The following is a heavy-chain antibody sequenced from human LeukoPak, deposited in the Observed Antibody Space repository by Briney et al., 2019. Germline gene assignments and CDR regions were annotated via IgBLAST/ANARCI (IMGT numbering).Heavy chain of an antibody. CDR3: ARETGSAVGSTDFDY. V-gene: IGHV3-30-3*01. J-gene: IGHJ4*02. CDR2: ISYDGSNK. D-gene: IGHD4-17*01. Sequence: GGSRRLSCAASGFTFSSYAMHWVRQAPGKGLEWVAVISYDGSNKYYADSVKGRFTISRDNSKNTLYLQMNSLRAEDTAVYYCARETGSAVGSTDFDYWGQGTLVTVSS. CDR1: GFTFSSYA.